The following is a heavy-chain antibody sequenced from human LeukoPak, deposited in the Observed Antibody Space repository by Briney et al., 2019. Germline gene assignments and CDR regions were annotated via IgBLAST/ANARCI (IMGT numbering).Heavy chain of an antibody. CDR1: GFTVSSNY. CDR3: AIRLVLDAFDI. V-gene: IGHV3-23*01. Sequence: GGSLRLSCAASGFTVSSNYMSWVRQAPGKGLEWVSAISGSGSSTYYGDSVKGRFTISRDNSKNTLYLQMNSLRAEDTAMYYCAIRLVLDAFDIWGQGTMVTVSS. D-gene: IGHD4-17*01. J-gene: IGHJ3*02. CDR2: ISGSGSST.